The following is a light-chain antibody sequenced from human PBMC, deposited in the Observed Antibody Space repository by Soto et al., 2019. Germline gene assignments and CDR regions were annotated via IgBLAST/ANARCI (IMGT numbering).Light chain of an antibody. Sequence: QSALTQPPSASGSPGQSVTISCTGTSSDVGTHGYVSWYQQHAGKAPKLMIYDVTKRPSGVPDRFSGSQSANTASLTVSGLQAEDEADYYCMCYAGGNNWVVGGGTKLTFL. CDR3: MCYAGGNNWV. V-gene: IGLV2-8*01. J-gene: IGLJ2*01. CDR1: SSDVGTHGY. CDR2: DVT.